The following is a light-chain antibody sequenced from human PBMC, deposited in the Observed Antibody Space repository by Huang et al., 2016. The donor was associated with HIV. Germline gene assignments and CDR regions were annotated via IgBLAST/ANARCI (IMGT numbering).Light chain of an antibody. V-gene: IGKV1-17*03. CDR2: GAS. CDR3: LQHSNYPRT. J-gene: IGKJ1*01. CDR1: QGIRNY. Sequence: DIQMTQSPSAMSASVGDRVTITCRASQGIRNYLAWFQQKPGKVPKRLIYGASSLESGVPSRFSGSGSGTDFTLTISSLQPEDFAIYYCLQHSNYPRTFGQGTKVEIK.